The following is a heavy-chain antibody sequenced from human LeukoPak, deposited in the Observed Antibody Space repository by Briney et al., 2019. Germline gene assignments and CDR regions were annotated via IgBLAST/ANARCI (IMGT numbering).Heavy chain of an antibody. Sequence: PSGTLSLTCAVSGGSISSSNWWSWVRQPPGKGLEWIGEIYHSGSTNYNPSLKSRVTISVDKSKNQFSLKLSSVTAADTAVYYCARGGEYYYDSSGYFSWYFDLWGRGTLVTVSS. D-gene: IGHD3-22*01. CDR3: ARGGEYYYDSSGYFSWYFDL. J-gene: IGHJ2*01. CDR2: IYHSGST. CDR1: GGSISSSNW. V-gene: IGHV4-4*02.